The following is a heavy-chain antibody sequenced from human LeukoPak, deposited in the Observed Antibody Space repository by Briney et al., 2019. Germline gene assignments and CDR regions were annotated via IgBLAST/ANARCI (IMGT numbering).Heavy chain of an antibody. CDR3: ARDRKWFGELSRYGMDV. V-gene: IGHV3-48*03. Sequence: GGSLRLSCAASGFTFSSYEMNWVRQAPGKGLEWVSYISSSGGTIYYADSVKGRFTISRDNAKNSLYLQMNSLRAEDTAVYYCARDRKWFGELSRYGMDVWGKGTTVTVSS. J-gene: IGHJ6*04. D-gene: IGHD3-10*01. CDR2: ISSSGGTI. CDR1: GFTFSSYE.